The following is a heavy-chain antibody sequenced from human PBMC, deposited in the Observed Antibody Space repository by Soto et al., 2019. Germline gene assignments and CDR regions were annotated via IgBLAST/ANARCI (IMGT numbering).Heavy chain of an antibody. Sequence: QVQLVQSGAEVKKPGSSVKVSCKASGGTFSSYAISWVRQAPGQGLEWMGGIIPIFGTANYAQKFQGRVTITADESTSTAYMELSSLRSEETAVYYCARGSYYDILTGYRNWFDPWGQGTLVTVSS. CDR2: IIPIFGTA. CDR3: ARGSYYDILTGYRNWFDP. CDR1: GGTFSSYA. V-gene: IGHV1-69*01. J-gene: IGHJ5*02. D-gene: IGHD3-9*01.